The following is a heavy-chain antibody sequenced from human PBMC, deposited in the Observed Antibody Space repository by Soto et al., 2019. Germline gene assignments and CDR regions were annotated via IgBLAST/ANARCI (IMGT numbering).Heavy chain of an antibody. J-gene: IGHJ4*02. Sequence: GGYLRLSCAASGFTFSDHYMDWVRQAPEKELEWVGHIRNKANSYTTEYAASVRGRFTISRYDSKNSLYLHMNSLITEYTAVYYCATGSGADYPFDIWGQGTLVTVSS. V-gene: IGHV3-72*01. CDR3: ATGSGADYPFDI. CDR1: GFTFSDHY. D-gene: IGHD3-3*01. CDR2: IRNKANSYTT.